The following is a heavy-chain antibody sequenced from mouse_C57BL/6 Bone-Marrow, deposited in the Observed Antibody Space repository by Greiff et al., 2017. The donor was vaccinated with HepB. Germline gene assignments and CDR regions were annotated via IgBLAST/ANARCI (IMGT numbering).Heavy chain of an antibody. CDR3: ARSGEFFSIYYYGSSYVDY. J-gene: IGHJ2*01. D-gene: IGHD1-1*01. CDR2: IDPSDRYT. V-gene: IGHV1-50*01. CDR1: GYTFTSYW. Sequence: QVQLQQPGAELVKPGASVKLSCKASGYTFTSYWMQWVKQRPGQGLEWIGEIDPSDRYTNYNQKFKGKATLTVDTSSSTAYMQLSSLTSEDSAVYYCARSGEFFSIYYYGSSYVDYWGQGTTLTVSS.